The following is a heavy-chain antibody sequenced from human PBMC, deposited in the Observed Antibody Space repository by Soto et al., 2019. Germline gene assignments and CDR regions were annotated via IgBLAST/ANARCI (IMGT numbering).Heavy chain of an antibody. CDR3: ARTTIFGVVNTLGAFDI. CDR2: ISSSSSTI. D-gene: IGHD3-3*01. J-gene: IGHJ3*02. Sequence: GGSLRLSCAASGFTFSSYSMNWVRQAPGEGLEWVSYISSSSSTIYYADSVKGRFTISRDNAKNSLYLQMNSLRGEDTAVYYCARTTIFGVVNTLGAFDIWGQGTMVTVSS. V-gene: IGHV3-48*01. CDR1: GFTFSSYS.